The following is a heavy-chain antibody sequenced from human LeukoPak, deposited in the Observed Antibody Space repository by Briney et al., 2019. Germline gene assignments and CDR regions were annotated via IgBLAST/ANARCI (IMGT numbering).Heavy chain of an antibody. Sequence: GGSLRLSCAASGFTFSSYSMNWVRQAAGKGLEQVSSITISSNSIYYADSVKGRFTISRDNAKNSLYLQMNSLRDEDTAVYYCARDLYYFDGSGPTIEYWGQGTLVTVSS. V-gene: IGHV3-21*06. J-gene: IGHJ4*02. CDR2: ITISSNSI. CDR3: ARDLYYFDGSGPTIEY. CDR1: GFTFSSYS. D-gene: IGHD3-22*01.